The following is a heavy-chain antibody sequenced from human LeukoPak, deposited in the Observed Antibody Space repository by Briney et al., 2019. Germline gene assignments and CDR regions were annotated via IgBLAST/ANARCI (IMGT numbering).Heavy chain of an antibody. CDR3: ARDPRRLGYCSSTSCYLLGNWFDP. CDR1: GGSISSYY. V-gene: IGHV4-4*07. D-gene: IGHD2-2*01. J-gene: IGHJ5*02. CDR2: IYTSGST. Sequence: PSETLSLTCTVSGGSISSYYWSWIRQPAGKGLEWIGRIYTSGSTNYNPSLKNRVNISVVSSKNQFSLKLSSVTAADTAVYYCARDPRRLGYCSSTSCYLLGNWFDPWGQGTLVTVSS.